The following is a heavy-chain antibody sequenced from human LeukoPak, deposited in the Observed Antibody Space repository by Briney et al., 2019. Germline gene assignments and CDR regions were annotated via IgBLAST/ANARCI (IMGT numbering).Heavy chain of an antibody. Sequence: SETLSLTCTVSGGSISSYYWSWIRQPPGKGLEWIGYIYYSGSTNYNPSLKSRVTISVDTSKNQFSLKLSSVTAADTAVYYCARAERSWYFDLWGRGTLVTVSS. V-gene: IGHV4-59*01. D-gene: IGHD1-1*01. J-gene: IGHJ2*01. CDR2: IYYSGST. CDR1: GGSISSYY. CDR3: ARAERSWYFDL.